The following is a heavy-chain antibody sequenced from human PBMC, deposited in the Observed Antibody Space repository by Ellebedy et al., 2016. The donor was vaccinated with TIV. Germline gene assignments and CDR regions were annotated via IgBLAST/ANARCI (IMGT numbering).Heavy chain of an antibody. D-gene: IGHD3-22*01. Sequence: ASVKVSCXASGYTFTGYYMHWVRQAPGQGLEWMGWINPNSGGTNYAQKFQGWVTMTRDTSISTAYMELSRLRSDDTAVYYCSRGQYFDSSAYGYDHYYYDMDVWGQGTTVTVSS. CDR1: GYTFTGYY. CDR2: INPNSGGT. CDR3: SRGQYFDSSAYGYDHYYYDMDV. J-gene: IGHJ6*02. V-gene: IGHV1-2*04.